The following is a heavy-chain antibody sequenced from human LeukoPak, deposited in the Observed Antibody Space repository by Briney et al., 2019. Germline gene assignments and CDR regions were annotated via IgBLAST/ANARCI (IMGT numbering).Heavy chain of an antibody. CDR2: IIPILGIA. V-gene: IGHV1-69*04. Sequence: SVKVSCKASGGTFSSYAISWVRQAPGQGLEWMGRIIPILGIANYAQKFQGRVTITADESTNTAYMELSSLRSEDTAVYYCASPGITGTPLNYWGQGTLVTVSS. D-gene: IGHD1-7*01. CDR1: GGTFSSYA. CDR3: ASPGITGTPLNY. J-gene: IGHJ4*02.